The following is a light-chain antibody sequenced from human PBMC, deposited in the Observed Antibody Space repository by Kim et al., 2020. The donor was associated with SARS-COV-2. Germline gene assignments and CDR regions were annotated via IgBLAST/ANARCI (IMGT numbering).Light chain of an antibody. CDR2: AAS. Sequence: DIQMTQSPSSLSASVGDRVTITCRAGESISSYLNWYQQKPGKAPKLLIYAASSLQSGVPSRFSGSGSGTDFTLSISSLQPEDFAIYSCQQAYSTPWTFGQGTKVDIK. CDR1: ESISSY. CDR3: QQAYSTPWT. J-gene: IGKJ1*01. V-gene: IGKV1-39*01.